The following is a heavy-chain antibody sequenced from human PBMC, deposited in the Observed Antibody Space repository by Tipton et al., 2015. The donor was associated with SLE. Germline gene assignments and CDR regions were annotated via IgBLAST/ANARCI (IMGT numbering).Heavy chain of an antibody. CDR2: ISSSGSTI. D-gene: IGHD2-2*01. V-gene: IGHV3-48*03. CDR3: ARVYCSSTSCYGYYYMDV. J-gene: IGHJ6*03. Sequence: GSLRLSCAASGFTFSSYAMHWVRQGPGKGLEWVSYISSSGSTIYYADSVKGRFTISRDNAKNSLYLQMNSLRAEDTAVYYCARVYCSSTSCYGYYYMDVWGKGTTVTVSS. CDR1: GFTFSSYA.